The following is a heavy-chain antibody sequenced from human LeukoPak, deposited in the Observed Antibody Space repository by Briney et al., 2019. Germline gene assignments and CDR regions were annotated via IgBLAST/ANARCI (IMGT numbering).Heavy chain of an antibody. Sequence: GGSLRLSCAASGFTFSSYAMLWVRQAPGKGLEWVAVISYDGSNKYYADSVKGRFTISRDNSKNTLYLQMNSLRAEDTAVYYCARASNPDSGSYSFDYWGQGTLVTVSS. V-gene: IGHV3-30-3*01. J-gene: IGHJ4*02. CDR3: ARASNPDSGSYSFDY. D-gene: IGHD1-26*01. CDR1: GFTFSSYA. CDR2: ISYDGSNK.